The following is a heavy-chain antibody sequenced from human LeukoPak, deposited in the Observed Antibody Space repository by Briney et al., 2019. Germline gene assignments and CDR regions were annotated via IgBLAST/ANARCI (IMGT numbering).Heavy chain of an antibody. CDR1: GFIFSSYA. V-gene: IGHV3-23*01. D-gene: IGHD1-26*01. J-gene: IGHJ4*02. CDR2: ITGSGGTT. CDR3: AKDFRGSYYSFDC. Sequence: PGGSLRLSCAVSGFIFSSYAMSWFRQAPGKGLEWVSVITGSGGTTYYADSVKGRFTISRDNSKKTLYLQMNSLRDEDTAVYYCAKDFRGSYYSFDCWGQGTLVTVSS.